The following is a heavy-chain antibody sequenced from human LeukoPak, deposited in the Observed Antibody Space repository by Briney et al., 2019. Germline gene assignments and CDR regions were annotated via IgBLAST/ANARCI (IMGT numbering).Heavy chain of an antibody. CDR3: ARVVGATDY. V-gene: IGHV4-34*01. J-gene: IGHJ4*02. CDR1: GESFSGYY. CDR2: INHSGST. Sequence: SETLSLTCAVYGESFSGYYWSWIRQPPGKGLEWIGEINHSGSTNYNPSLKSRVTISVDKSRNQFSLKLSSVTAADTAVYYCARVVGATDYWGQGTLVTVSS. D-gene: IGHD1-26*01.